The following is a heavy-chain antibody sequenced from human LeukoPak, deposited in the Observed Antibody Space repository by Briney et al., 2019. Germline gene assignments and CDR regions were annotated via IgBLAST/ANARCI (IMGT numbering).Heavy chain of an antibody. D-gene: IGHD3-16*01. CDR2: ISYDGSNK. V-gene: IGHV3-30-3*01. J-gene: IGHJ4*02. Sequence: GGSLRLSCAASGFTFSSYAMHWVRQAPGKGLEWVAVISYDGSNKYYADSVKGRFTISRDNSKNTLYLQMNSLRAEDTAVYYCARDQGFGWGQGTLVTVSS. CDR1: GFTFSSYA. CDR3: ARDQGFG.